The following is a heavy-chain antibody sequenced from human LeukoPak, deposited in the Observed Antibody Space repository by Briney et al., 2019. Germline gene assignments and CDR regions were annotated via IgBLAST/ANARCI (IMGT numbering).Heavy chain of an antibody. CDR3: AKDLYCSSTSCPLDAFDI. D-gene: IGHD2-2*01. Sequence: GGSLRLSCAASGFTFSSYAMSWVRQAPGKGLEWVSHISGSGDSTYFADSVKGRFTISRDNSKNTLYLQMNSLRAEDTAVYYCAKDLYCSSTSCPLDAFDIWGQGTMVTVSS. J-gene: IGHJ3*02. V-gene: IGHV3-23*01. CDR1: GFTFSSYA. CDR2: ISGSGDST.